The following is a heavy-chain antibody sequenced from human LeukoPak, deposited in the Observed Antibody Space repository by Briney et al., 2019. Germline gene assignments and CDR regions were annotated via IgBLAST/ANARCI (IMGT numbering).Heavy chain of an antibody. CDR1: GFTFSSYA. CDR2: ISGSGGST. J-gene: IGHJ4*02. V-gene: IGHV3-23*01. Sequence: SGGSLRLSCAASGFTFSSYAMSWVRQAPGKGLEWVSAISGSGGSTYYADSVKGRFTISRDNAKNSLYLQMNSLRDEDTAVYYCARVESGSYTGDDYWGQGTLVTVSS. D-gene: IGHD1-26*01. CDR3: ARVESGSYTGDDY.